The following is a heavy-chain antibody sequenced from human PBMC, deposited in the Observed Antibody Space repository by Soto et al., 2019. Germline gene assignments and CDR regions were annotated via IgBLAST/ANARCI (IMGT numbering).Heavy chain of an antibody. D-gene: IGHD2-21*02. Sequence: PSETLSLTCTVSGGSISSTHWWTWVRQTPGKGLEWIGEIYHTGSTKYNPSLKNRVTISVDKSNNEFSLNLKSVTAADTAVYYCAPLPPLIVVVTLPFLSWGKGPLVTVPS. J-gene: IGHJ4*02. CDR3: APLPPLIVVVTLPFLS. V-gene: IGHV4-4*02. CDR2: IYHTGST. CDR1: GGSISSTHW.